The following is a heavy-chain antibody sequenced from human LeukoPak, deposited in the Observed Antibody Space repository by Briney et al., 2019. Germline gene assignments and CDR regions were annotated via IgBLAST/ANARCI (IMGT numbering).Heavy chain of an antibody. J-gene: IGHJ5*02. V-gene: IGHV3-33*01. D-gene: IGHD1-26*01. CDR3: ARPSSGSYRTPLDH. Sequence: GKSLRLSCVGSGFSFNAYGIHWVRQGPGKGQEWVALIWYDGTNKYYEDSVKGRFTISRDNSKNTVYLQMDSLRAEDTAVYYCARPSSGSYRTPLDHWGQGTLVTVSS. CDR1: GFSFNAYG. CDR2: IWYDGTNK.